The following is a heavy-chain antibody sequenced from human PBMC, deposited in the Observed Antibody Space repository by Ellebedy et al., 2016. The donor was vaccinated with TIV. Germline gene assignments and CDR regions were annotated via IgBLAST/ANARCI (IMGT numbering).Heavy chain of an antibody. CDR1: GYTLTDLS. D-gene: IGHD6-19*01. CDR3: ARSSFTPGIAVAGPDF. CDR2: FDPEDGET. V-gene: IGHV1-24*01. J-gene: IGHJ4*02. Sequence: ASVKVSCKVSGYTLTDLSMHWVRQAPGKGLEWMGGFDPEDGETIYAQKFQGRVTITRDTSATTAYMELSSLKSEDTAVYYCARSSFTPGIAVAGPDFWGQGTLVTVSS.